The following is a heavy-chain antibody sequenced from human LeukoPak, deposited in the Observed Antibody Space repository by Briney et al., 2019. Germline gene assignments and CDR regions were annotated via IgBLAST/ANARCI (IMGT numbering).Heavy chain of an antibody. CDR2: IYYSGST. Sequence: SETLSLTCTVSGGSISSSSYYWGWIRQPPGKGLEWIGGIYYSGSTYYNPSLKSRVTISVDTSKNQFSLKLSSVTAADTAVYYCARQLAYYDSSGLDYWGQGTLVTVSS. V-gene: IGHV4-39*01. CDR1: GGSISSSSYY. D-gene: IGHD3-22*01. J-gene: IGHJ4*02. CDR3: ARQLAYYDSSGLDY.